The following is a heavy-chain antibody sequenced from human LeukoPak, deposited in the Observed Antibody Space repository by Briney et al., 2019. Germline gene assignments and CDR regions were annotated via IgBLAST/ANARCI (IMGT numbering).Heavy chain of an antibody. CDR3: ARDRGPGYCSGYICPRGSGYYYYGMDV. D-gene: IGHD2-15*01. V-gene: IGHV3-48*03. J-gene: IGHJ6*02. CDR2: ISSNGSTI. CDR1: GFTFSSYE. Sequence: GGSLRLSCAASGFTFSSYEMNWVRQAPGKGLEWVSYISSNGSTIYYADSVKGRFTISRDNAKNSLYLQMNSLRAEDTAVYYCARDRGPGYCSGYICPRGSGYYYYGMDVWGQGTTVTVS.